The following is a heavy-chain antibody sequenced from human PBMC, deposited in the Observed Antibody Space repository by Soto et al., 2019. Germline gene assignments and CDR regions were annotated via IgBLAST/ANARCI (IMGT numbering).Heavy chain of an antibody. V-gene: IGHV4-39*02. D-gene: IGHD2-21*01. CDR1: GASFSDANYY. Sequence: SETLSLTCIVSGASFSDANYYWVWIRQPPGEGLEWIGSFYYDGRTYYNASLKSRVTISVDTSKNHFSLMLTSVTAADTAVYYCARRYHIVVAPTWGQGTLVTVSS. CDR2: FYYDGRT. J-gene: IGHJ4*02. CDR3: ARRYHIVVAPT.